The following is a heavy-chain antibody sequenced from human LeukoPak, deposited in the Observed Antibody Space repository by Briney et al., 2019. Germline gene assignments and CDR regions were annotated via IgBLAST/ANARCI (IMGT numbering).Heavy chain of an antibody. V-gene: IGHV3-7*01. CDR3: ARDDAATARASGMDV. D-gene: IGHD6-6*01. Sequence: QSGGSLRLSCAASGFTFSNYWMSWVRQAPGKGLEWVANIKEDGSEKYYVDSVKGRFTISRDNAKYSLYLQMNSLRGEDTAVYYCARDDAATARASGMDVWGKGTTVTVSS. J-gene: IGHJ6*04. CDR2: IKEDGSEK. CDR1: GFTFSNYW.